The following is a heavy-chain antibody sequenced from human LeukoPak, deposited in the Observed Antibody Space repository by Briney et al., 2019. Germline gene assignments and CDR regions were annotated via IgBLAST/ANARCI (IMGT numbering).Heavy chain of an antibody. CDR1: GGTFSSYA. Sequence: SVKVSCKASGGTFSSYAISWVRQAPGQGLEWMGGIIPIFGTANYAQKFQGRVTITTDESTSTAYMELSSLRSEDTAVYYCAGAAYCGGDCYLFDYWGQGTLVTVSS. CDR2: IIPIFGTA. J-gene: IGHJ4*02. D-gene: IGHD2-21*02. V-gene: IGHV1-69*05. CDR3: AGAAYCGGDCYLFDY.